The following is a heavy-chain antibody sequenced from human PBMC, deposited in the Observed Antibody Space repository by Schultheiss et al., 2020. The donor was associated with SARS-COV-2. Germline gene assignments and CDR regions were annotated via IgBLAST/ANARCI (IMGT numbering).Heavy chain of an antibody. CDR3: ARESEHAFDI. Sequence: SETLSLTCTVSGGSISSYYWSWIRQPPGKGLEWIGSIYYSGSTYYNPSLKSRVTISVDTSKNQFSLKLSSVTAADTAVYYCARESEHAFDIWGQGTMVTVSS. J-gene: IGHJ3*02. CDR2: IYYSGST. CDR1: GGSISSYY. D-gene: IGHD1-26*01. V-gene: IGHV4-59*01.